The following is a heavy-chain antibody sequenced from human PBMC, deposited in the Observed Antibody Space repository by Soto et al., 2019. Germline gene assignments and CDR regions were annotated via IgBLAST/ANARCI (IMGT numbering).Heavy chain of an antibody. V-gene: IGHV4-39*01. CDR2: IYYSGST. D-gene: IGHD7-27*01. Sequence: SETLSLTCTVSGGSISSSSYYWGWIRQPPGKGLEWIGSIYYSGSTYYTPSLKSRVTISVDTSKNQFSLKLSSVTAADTAVYYCARIWGSRGGYYYYYMDVWGKGTTVTVSS. CDR3: ARIWGSRGGYYYYYMDV. CDR1: GGSISSSSYY. J-gene: IGHJ6*03.